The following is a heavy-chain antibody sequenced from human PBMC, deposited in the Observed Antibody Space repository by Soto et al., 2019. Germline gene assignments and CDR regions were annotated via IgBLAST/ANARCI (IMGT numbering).Heavy chain of an antibody. CDR2: ISGSGGST. Sequence: LRLSCAASGFTFSSYAMSWVRQAPGKGLEWVSAISGSGGSTYYADSVKGRFTISRDNSKNTLYLQMNSLRAEDTAVYYCAKVGCVRGEKLTYYYYYYMDVWGKGTTVTVSS. D-gene: IGHD3-10*01. J-gene: IGHJ6*03. V-gene: IGHV3-23*01. CDR3: AKVGCVRGEKLTYYYYYYMDV. CDR1: GFTFSSYA.